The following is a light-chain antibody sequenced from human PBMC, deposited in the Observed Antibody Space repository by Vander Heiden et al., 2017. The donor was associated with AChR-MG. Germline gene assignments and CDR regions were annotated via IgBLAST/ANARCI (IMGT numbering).Light chain of an antibody. V-gene: IGLV2-23*02. CDR3: CSYAGSSFYV. CDR1: SSDVGSYNL. CDR2: EVS. Sequence: QSALTQPASVSGSPGQSITIPCTGTSSDVGSYNLVSLYQQHPGKATKLMIYEVSKRPSGVSSRFSVSKSGNTASLTISVLQAEDEADYYCCSYAGSSFYVFGTGTKVTVL. J-gene: IGLJ1*01.